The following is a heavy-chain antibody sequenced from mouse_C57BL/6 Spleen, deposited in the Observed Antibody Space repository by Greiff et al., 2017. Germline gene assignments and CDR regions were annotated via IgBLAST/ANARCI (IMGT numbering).Heavy chain of an antibody. J-gene: IGHJ1*03. Sequence: VQLQQSGAELVKPGASVKISCNASGYAFSSYWMNWVKQRPGKGLEWIGQIYPGDGDTNYNGKFTGKATLTADNSSSTAYMQLSSKTSEDSAVTFCARGEYGSSCWYFDVWGTGTTVTVSS. CDR3: ARGEYGSSCWYFDV. V-gene: IGHV1-80*01. D-gene: IGHD1-1*01. CDR2: IYPGDGDT. CDR1: GYAFSSYW.